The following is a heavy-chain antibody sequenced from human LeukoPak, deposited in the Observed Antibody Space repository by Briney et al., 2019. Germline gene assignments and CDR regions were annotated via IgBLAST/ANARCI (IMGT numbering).Heavy chain of an antibody. CDR3: AREGGGPSGPLDY. CDR2: ISGSAAAT. Sequence: GGSLRLSCAASGFTFSTYAMSWVRQAPGKGLEWVSAISGSAAATYYADSVKGRFTISRDNSNNVVWLQMNSLRAEDTAVYYCAREGGGPSGPLDYWGQGTLVTVSS. J-gene: IGHJ4*02. CDR1: GFTFSTYA. V-gene: IGHV3-23*01. D-gene: IGHD3-3*01.